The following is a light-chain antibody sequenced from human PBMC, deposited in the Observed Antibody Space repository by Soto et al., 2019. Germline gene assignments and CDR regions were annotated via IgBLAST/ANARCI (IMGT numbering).Light chain of an antibody. CDR3: CSYAGSSIFYV. CDR1: SSDVGNYNL. V-gene: IGLV2-23*02. J-gene: IGLJ1*01. Sequence: QSVLTQPASVSGSPGQSITISCTGTSSDVGNYNLVSWYQQHPGKAPKLMIFEVSKRPSGVSNRFSGFKSGNTASLTISGLQAEDEADYYCCSYAGSSIFYVFGNGTKVTVL. CDR2: EVS.